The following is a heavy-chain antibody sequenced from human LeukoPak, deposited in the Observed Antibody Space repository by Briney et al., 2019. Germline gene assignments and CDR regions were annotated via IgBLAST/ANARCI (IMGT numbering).Heavy chain of an antibody. V-gene: IGHV3-23*01. CDR3: ATTLLRASTYMDV. CDR2: ISGSGGST. J-gene: IGHJ6*03. D-gene: IGHD1-1*01. CDR1: GFTFSSYV. Sequence: GGSLRLSCAASGFTFSSYVMSWVRQAPGEGLVWVSGISGSGGSTYYADSVKGRFTISRDNSKNTLYLQMNSLRAEDTAVYYCATTLLRASTYMDVWGKGTTVTVSS.